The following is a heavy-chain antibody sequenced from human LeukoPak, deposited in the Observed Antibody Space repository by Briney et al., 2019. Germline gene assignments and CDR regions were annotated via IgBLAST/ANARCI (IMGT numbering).Heavy chain of an antibody. V-gene: IGHV3-23*01. CDR3: APPPSYYYYGMDV. Sequence: GGSLRLSCAASGFTFSSYAMSWVRQAPGKGLEWVSAISGSGGSTYYADSVKGRFTISRDNSKNTLYLQMNSLRAEDTAVYYCAPPPSYYYYGMDVWGQGTTVTVSS. J-gene: IGHJ6*02. CDR2: ISGSGGST. CDR1: GFTFSSYA.